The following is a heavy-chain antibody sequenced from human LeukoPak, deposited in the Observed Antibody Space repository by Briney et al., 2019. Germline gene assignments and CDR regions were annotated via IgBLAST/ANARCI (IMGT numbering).Heavy chain of an antibody. CDR3: ARAPLLLWFGESNPLPFDI. J-gene: IGHJ3*02. CDR2: MNPNSGNT. CDR1: GYTFTSYD. D-gene: IGHD3-10*01. V-gene: IGHV1-8*01. Sequence: ASVKVSCKASGYTFTSYDINWVRQATGQGFEWMGWMNPNSGNTGYAQKFQGRVTMTRNTSISTAYMELSSLRSEDTAVYYCARAPLLLWFGESNPLPFDIWGQGTMVTVSS.